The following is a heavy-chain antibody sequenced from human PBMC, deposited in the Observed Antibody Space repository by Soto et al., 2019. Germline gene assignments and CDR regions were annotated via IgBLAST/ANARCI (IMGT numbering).Heavy chain of an antibody. J-gene: IGHJ1*01. CDR3: AVPYPGSSGCPVPN. D-gene: IGHD6-19*01. V-gene: IGHV1-8*01. CDR2: MNPNSGNT. Sequence: QVQLVQSGAEVKKPGASVKVSCKASGYTFTSYDINWVRQATGQGLEWMGWMNPNSGNTGYAQKFQDRVTMTRNTSISTAYMELSSLRSEDTAVYYCAVPYPGSSGCPVPNWGQGTLVTVSS. CDR1: GYTFTSYD.